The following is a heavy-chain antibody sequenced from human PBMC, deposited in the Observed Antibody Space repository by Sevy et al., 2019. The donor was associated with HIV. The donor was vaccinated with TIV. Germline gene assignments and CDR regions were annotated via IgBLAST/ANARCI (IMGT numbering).Heavy chain of an antibody. CDR1: GYTFTGYY. V-gene: IGHV1-2*02. D-gene: IGHD2-15*01. CDR3: ARVESTHCSGGSCHGDY. J-gene: IGHJ4*02. Sequence: ASVKVSCKASGYTFTGYYMHWVRQAPGQGLEWMGWINPNSGGTNYAQKFQGRVTMTRDTSISTAYMELSRLRSDDTAVYYCARVESTHCSGGSCHGDYWGQGTLVTVSS. CDR2: INPNSGGT.